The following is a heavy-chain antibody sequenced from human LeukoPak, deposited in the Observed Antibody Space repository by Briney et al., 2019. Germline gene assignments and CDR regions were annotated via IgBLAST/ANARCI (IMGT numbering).Heavy chain of an antibody. CDR1: GFSVGTTY. Sequence: GGSLRLSCAVSGFSVGTTYMSWVHQAPVKGLEWVSLIYTSGSTYYSDSVKGRFTISKDNAKNTVYQQMDSLTPEDTAVYYCVRWRSGSLIQGYMDVWGKGTTVTVSS. J-gene: IGHJ6*03. D-gene: IGHD1-26*01. V-gene: IGHV3-53*01. CDR3: VRWRSGSLIQGYMDV. CDR2: IYTSGST.